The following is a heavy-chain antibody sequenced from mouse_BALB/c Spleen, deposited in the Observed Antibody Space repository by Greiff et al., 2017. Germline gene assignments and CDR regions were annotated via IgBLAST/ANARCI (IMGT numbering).Heavy chain of an antibody. D-gene: IGHD1-2*01. CDR2: IDPSDSYT. CDR1: GYTFTSYW. CDR3: ARGITTAGRYYFDY. V-gene: IGHV1-69*02. J-gene: IGHJ2*01. Sequence: QVQLQQPGAELVKPGASVKLSCKASGYTFTSYWMHWVKQRPGQGLEWIGEIDPSDSYTNYNQKFKGKATLTVDKSSSTAYMQLSSLTSEDSAVYYCARGITTAGRYYFDYWGQGTTLTVSS.